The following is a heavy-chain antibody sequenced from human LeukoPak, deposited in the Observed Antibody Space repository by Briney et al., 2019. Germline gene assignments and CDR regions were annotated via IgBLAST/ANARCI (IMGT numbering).Heavy chain of an antibody. CDR1: GYTFTSYG. V-gene: IGHV1-18*01. CDR3: AKGPYCSSTSCYDIDHYYYYGMDV. Sequence: ASVKVSCKASGYTFTSYGISWVRQAPGQGLEWMGWISAYNGNTNYAQKLQGRVTMTTDTSTSTAYMELRSLRSDDTAVYYCAKGPYCSSTSCYDIDHYYYYGMDVWGQGTTVTVSS. D-gene: IGHD2-2*01. J-gene: IGHJ6*02. CDR2: ISAYNGNT.